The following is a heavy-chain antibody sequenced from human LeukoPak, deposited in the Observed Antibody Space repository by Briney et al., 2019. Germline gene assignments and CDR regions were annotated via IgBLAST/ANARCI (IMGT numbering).Heavy chain of an antibody. D-gene: IGHD6-13*01. CDR3: ARSYSSSWYSSFDI. V-gene: IGHV4-61*02. J-gene: IGHJ3*02. CDR2: IYTSGGT. Sequence: SETLSLTCTVSGGSTSSGNYYWSWIRQPAGKGLEWIGRIYTSGGTNCNPSLESRVTILIDAPKNQFSLRLSSVTAADTAVYYCARSYSSSWYSSFDIWGHGTMVTVSS. CDR1: GGSTSSGNYY.